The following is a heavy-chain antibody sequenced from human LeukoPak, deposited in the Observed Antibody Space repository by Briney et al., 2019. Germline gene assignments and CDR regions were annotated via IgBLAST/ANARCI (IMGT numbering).Heavy chain of an antibody. CDR3: ATDPLGGDF. D-gene: IGHD2-15*01. CDR2: IKSKTEGGTT. V-gene: IGHV3-15*01. Sequence: GGSLRLTCAVSEFTFTNAWMSWVRQAPGKGLEWVGRIKSKTEGGTTDYAAPVKGRFTISRDDSKSTLYLQMNSLKTEDTAMYYCATDPLGGDFWDQGTLVTVSS. J-gene: IGHJ4*02. CDR1: EFTFTNAW.